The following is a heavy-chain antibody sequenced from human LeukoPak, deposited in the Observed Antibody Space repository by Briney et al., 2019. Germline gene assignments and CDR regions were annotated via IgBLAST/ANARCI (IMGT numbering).Heavy chain of an antibody. CDR1: GGTFGSYA. Sequence: SVKVSCKASGGTFGSYAISWVRQAPGQGLEWMGRIIPIFGTANYAQKFQGRVTITTDESTSTAYMELSSLRSEDTAVYYCAGQKLGYCSGGSCPLLGYWGQGTLVTVSS. CDR2: IIPIFGTA. CDR3: AGQKLGYCSGGSCPLLGY. D-gene: IGHD2-15*01. V-gene: IGHV1-69*05. J-gene: IGHJ4*02.